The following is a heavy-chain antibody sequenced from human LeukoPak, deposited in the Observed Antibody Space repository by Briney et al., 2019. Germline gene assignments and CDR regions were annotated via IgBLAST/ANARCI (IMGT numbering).Heavy chain of an antibody. Sequence: SETLSLTCAVYGGSFSGYYWSWIRQPPVKGLEWIGEINHSGSTNYNPSLKSRVTISVDTSKNQFSLKLSSVTAADTAVYYCARVFGVVIIRWFDPWGQGTLVTVSS. J-gene: IGHJ5*02. CDR2: INHSGST. CDR3: ARVFGVVIIRWFDP. D-gene: IGHD3-3*01. V-gene: IGHV4-34*01. CDR1: GGSFSGYY.